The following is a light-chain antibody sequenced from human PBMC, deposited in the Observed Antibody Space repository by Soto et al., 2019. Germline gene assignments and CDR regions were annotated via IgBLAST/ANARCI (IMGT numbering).Light chain of an antibody. CDR3: QQSSNAPWT. J-gene: IGKJ1*01. CDR2: AAS. CDR1: QTINTF. V-gene: IGKV1-39*01. Sequence: DIQMTQSPSSLSSSVGDRVTITCRASQTINTFLNWYQQKPGKAPKLLIYAASTLQSGVPSRFSGSGSGTDFTLTISSLQPEDVATYYCQQSSNAPWTFGQGTKVEIK.